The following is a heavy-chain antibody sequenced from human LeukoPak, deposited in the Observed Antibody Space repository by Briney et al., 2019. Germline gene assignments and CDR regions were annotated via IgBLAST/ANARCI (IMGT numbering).Heavy chain of an antibody. Sequence: SETLSLTCTVSGGSISRHYWSWIRQPAGKGLEWIGRIYSSGNTNYNPSLNSRVTMSVDTSKNQFSLKLTSVTAAVTAVYYCARVLTAVAGPYYFDFWGQGTLVTVSS. J-gene: IGHJ4*02. CDR1: GGSISRHY. V-gene: IGHV4-4*07. D-gene: IGHD6-19*01. CDR2: IYSSGNT. CDR3: ARVLTAVAGPYYFDF.